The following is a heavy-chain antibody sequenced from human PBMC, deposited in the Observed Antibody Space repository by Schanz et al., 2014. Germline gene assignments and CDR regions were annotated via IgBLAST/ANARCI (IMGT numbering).Heavy chain of an antibody. D-gene: IGHD6-19*01. Sequence: QLQLQESGPGLVKPSETLSLICSVSGGSINSNSYYWGWIRQPPGKGLEWMGNVFYTGTTYTNPSLRCRLPLSGEPSNNQFPLNRTSVTAADTAVYFCARHGPLAGIPLDYWGRGTLVTVSS. CDR2: VFYTGTT. CDR3: ARHGPLAGIPLDY. J-gene: IGHJ4*02. CDR1: GGSINSNSYY. V-gene: IGHV4-39*01.